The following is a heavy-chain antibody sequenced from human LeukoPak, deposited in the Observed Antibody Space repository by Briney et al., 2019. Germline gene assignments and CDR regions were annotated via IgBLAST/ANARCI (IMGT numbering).Heavy chain of an antibody. J-gene: IGHJ4*02. D-gene: IGHD6-19*01. Sequence: PGRSLRLSCAASGFTFSSYGMHWVRQAPGKGLEWVAVISYDGSNKYYADSVKGRFTISRDNSKNTLYLQMNSLGAEDTAVYYCAKDGKYSSGWYDYWGQGTLVTVSS. V-gene: IGHV3-30*18. CDR1: GFTFSSYG. CDR3: AKDGKYSSGWYDY. CDR2: ISYDGSNK.